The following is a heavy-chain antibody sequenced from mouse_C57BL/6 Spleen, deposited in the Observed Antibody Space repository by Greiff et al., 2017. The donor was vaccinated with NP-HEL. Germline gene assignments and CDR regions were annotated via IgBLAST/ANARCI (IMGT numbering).Heavy chain of an antibody. Sequence: QVLLQQPGAELVMPGASVKLSCKASGYTFTSYWMHWVKQRPGQGLEWIGEIDPSDSYTNYNQKFKGKSTLTVDKSSSTAYMQLSSLTSEDSAVYYCARYGYGSSRKAWFAYWGQGTLVTVSA. V-gene: IGHV1-69*01. CDR2: IDPSDSYT. CDR1: GYTFTSYW. D-gene: IGHD1-1*01. J-gene: IGHJ3*01. CDR3: ARYGYGSSRKAWFAY.